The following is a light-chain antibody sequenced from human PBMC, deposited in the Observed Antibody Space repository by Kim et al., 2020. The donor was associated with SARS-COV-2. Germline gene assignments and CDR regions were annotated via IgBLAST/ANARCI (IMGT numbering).Light chain of an antibody. V-gene: IGKV1-6*01. J-gene: IGKJ1*01. CDR1: QGIRND. CDR2: AAS. Sequence: ASVGDRVTNTCRASQGIRNDLGWYQQKPGKAPKLLIYAASTLQSGVPSRFSGSGSGTDFTLTIISLQPEDFATYYCLQDYNYPWTFGQGTKVDIK. CDR3: LQDYNYPWT.